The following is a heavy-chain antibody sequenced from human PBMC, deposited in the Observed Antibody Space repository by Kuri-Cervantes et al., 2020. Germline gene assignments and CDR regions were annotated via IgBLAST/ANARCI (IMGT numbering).Heavy chain of an antibody. CDR2: IWYDGSNK. D-gene: IGHD1-1*01. J-gene: IGHJ4*02. Sequence: GESLKISCAASGFTFSSYGMHWVRQAPGKGLEWVAVIWYDGSNKYYADSVKGRFTISRDNSKNSLYLQMNSLRAEDTAVYYCASQETTDPRENWGQGTPVTVSS. V-gene: IGHV3-33*08. CDR1: GFTFSSYG. CDR3: ASQETTDPREN.